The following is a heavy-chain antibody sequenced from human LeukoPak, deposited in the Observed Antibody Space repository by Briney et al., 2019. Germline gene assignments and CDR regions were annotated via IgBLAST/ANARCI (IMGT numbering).Heavy chain of an antibody. CDR2: ISGSGGST. J-gene: IGHJ4*02. V-gene: IGHV3-23*01. Sequence: GGSLRLSCAASGFTFSSYAMSWVRQAPGKGLEWVSAISGSGGSTYYADSVKDRFTISRDNSKNTLYLQMNSLRAEDTAVYYCARGGGEGGYAWGYWGQGTLVTVSS. D-gene: IGHD5-12*01. CDR1: GFTFSSYA. CDR3: ARGGGEGGYAWGY.